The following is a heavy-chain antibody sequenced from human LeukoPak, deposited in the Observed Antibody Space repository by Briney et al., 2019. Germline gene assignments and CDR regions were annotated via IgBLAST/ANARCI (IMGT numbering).Heavy chain of an antibody. Sequence: GESLKISCKGSGYTFASYWIGWVRQMPGKGLEWMGIIYPSNSDTRYSPSFQGQVTISADKSITTAYVQWSSLKASDTAMYYCARFTYYDDSSGYMRLDYWGQGTLVTVSS. D-gene: IGHD3-22*01. CDR1: GYTFASYW. CDR3: ARFTYYDDSSGYMRLDY. V-gene: IGHV5-51*01. CDR2: IYPSNSDT. J-gene: IGHJ4*02.